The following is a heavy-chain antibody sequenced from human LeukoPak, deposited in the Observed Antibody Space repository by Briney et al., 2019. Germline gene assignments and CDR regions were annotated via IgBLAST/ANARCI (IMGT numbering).Heavy chain of an antibody. CDR1: GVSTTSGAYY. Sequence: SETLSLTCTVSGVSTTSGAYYWGWIRQPPGKGLEWIGSIYYSGSTYYNPSLKSRVTISVDTSKNQFSLKLSSVTAADTAVYYCARFSPSSDYQFAFDYWGQGTLVTVSS. D-gene: IGHD4-11*01. V-gene: IGHV4-39*01. CDR2: IYYSGST. J-gene: IGHJ4*02. CDR3: ARFSPSSDYQFAFDY.